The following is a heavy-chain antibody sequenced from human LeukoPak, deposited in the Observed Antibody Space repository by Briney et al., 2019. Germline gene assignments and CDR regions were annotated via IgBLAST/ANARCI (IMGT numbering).Heavy chain of an antibody. CDR1: GYSFISYG. CDR3: ARGFSIAARRLLGY. Sequence: ASVKVSCKASGYSFISYGITWVRQATGQGLEWMGWMNPNSGNTGYAQKFQGRVTMTRNTSISTAYMELSSLRSEDTAVYYCARGFSIAARRLLGYWGQGTLVTVSS. J-gene: IGHJ4*02. V-gene: IGHV1-8*02. CDR2: MNPNSGNT. D-gene: IGHD6-6*01.